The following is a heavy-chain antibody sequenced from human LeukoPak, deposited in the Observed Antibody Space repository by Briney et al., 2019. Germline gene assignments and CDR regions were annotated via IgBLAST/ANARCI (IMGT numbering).Heavy chain of an antibody. D-gene: IGHD1-26*01. Sequence: ASVKVSCKASGYTFTGYYMHWVRQAPGQGLEWMGWINPNSGGTNYAQKFQGRVTMTRDTSISTAHMELSRLRSDDTAVYYCARDVGATSDWFDPWGQGTLVTVSS. CDR1: GYTFTGYY. CDR2: INPNSGGT. CDR3: ARDVGATSDWFDP. V-gene: IGHV1-2*02. J-gene: IGHJ5*02.